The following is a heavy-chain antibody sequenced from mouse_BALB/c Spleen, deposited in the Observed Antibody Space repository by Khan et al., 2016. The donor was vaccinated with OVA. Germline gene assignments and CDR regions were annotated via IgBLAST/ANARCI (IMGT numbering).Heavy chain of an antibody. Sequence: EVELVESGGGLVQPGGSRKLPCVASGFTFSSFGMHWVRQAPEKGLEWVAYISSGSSTIYSADTVKGRFTISRDDPKNTLFLQMTSLRSEDTAMYYCARFDYQGFAYWGQGTLVTVSA. V-gene: IGHV5-17*02. CDR1: GFTFSSFG. CDR2: ISSGSSTI. J-gene: IGHJ3*01. CDR3: ARFDYQGFAY. D-gene: IGHD2-4*01.